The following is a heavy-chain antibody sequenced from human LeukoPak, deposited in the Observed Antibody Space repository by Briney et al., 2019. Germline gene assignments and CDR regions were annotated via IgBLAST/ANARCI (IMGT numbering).Heavy chain of an antibody. J-gene: IGHJ4*02. V-gene: IGHV1-69*05. CDR2: IIPIFGTA. CDR1: GGTFSSYA. D-gene: IGHD3-10*01. Sequence: SVKVSCKASGGTFSSYAISWVRQAPGQGLEWMGRIIPIFGTANYAQKFQGGVTITTDESTSTAYMELSSLRSEDTAVYYCARETMVRATSFDYWGQGTLVTVSS. CDR3: ARETMVRATSFDY.